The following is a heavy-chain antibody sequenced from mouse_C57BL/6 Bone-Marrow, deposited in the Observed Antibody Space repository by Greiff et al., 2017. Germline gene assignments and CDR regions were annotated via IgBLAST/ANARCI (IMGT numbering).Heavy chain of an antibody. V-gene: IGHV5-9*01. CDR3: ARRGRGSFDV. CDR2: ISGGGGNT. Sequence: EVQRVESGGGLVKPGGSLKLSCAASGFTFSSYTMSWVRQTPEKRLEWVATISGGGGNTYYPDSVKGRFTISRDNAKNTLYLQMSSLRSEDTALYYCARRGRGSFDVWGTGTTVTVSS. J-gene: IGHJ1*03. CDR1: GFTFSSYT.